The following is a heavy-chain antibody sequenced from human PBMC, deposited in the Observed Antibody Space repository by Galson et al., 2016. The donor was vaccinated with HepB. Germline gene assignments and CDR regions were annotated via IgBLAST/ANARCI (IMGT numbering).Heavy chain of an antibody. CDR3: AHTPYGGNSADYFDY. V-gene: IGHV2-5*02. CDR2: IYWDDDK. Sequence: PALVKPPQTLTLTCTFSGFSLRTSGVGVVWIRQPPGKALEWLALIYWDDDKRYSPSLKSRLTITKDTSKNQVVLKMTNMDPVDTAAYYCAHTPYGGNSADYFDYWGQGTLVTVSS. CDR1: GFSLRTSGVG. J-gene: IGHJ4*02. D-gene: IGHD4-23*01.